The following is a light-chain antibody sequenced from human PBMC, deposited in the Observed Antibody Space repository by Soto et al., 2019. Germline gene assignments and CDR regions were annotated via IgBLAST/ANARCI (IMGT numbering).Light chain of an antibody. CDR1: QSVSSN. Sequence: EIVRTQSPATLSLSPGERATLSCRASQSVSSNLAWYQQKPGQAPRLLIYGASTRATGIPARFSGSGSGTEFTLTISSLQSEDFAVYYCQQYNNWPGTFGQGTKVDIK. CDR3: QQYNNWPGT. V-gene: IGKV3-15*01. J-gene: IGKJ1*01. CDR2: GAS.